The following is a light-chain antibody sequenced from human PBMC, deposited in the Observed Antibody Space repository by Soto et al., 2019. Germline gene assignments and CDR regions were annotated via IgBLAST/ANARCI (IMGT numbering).Light chain of an antibody. CDR1: SSDVGGYNF. CDR2: DVS. CDR3: CSYAGSYTWV. Sequence: QSALTQPRSVSGSPGQSVTISCTGTSSDVGGYNFVSWYQQHPGKAPKLMIYDVSNRPSGVPDRFSGSKSGHTASLTISGLQAEDEADYYCCSYAGSYTWVFGTGTKLTVL. V-gene: IGLV2-11*01. J-gene: IGLJ1*01.